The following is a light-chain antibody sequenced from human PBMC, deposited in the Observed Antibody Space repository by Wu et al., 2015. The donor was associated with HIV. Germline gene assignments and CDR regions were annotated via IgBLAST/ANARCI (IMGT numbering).Light chain of an antibody. Sequence: EIVLTQSPATLSLSPGERATLSCRASQSVSSYLAWYQQKPGQAPRLLIYDASNRATGIPARFSGSGSGTDFTLTINSLEPEDFAVYYCQQLSNWPPYSFGQGTKLEIK. V-gene: IGKV3-11*01. J-gene: IGKJ2*03. CDR1: QSVSSY. CDR2: DAS. CDR3: QQLSNWPPYS.